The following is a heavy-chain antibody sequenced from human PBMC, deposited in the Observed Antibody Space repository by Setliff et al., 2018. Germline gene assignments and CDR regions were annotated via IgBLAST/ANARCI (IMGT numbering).Heavy chain of an antibody. V-gene: IGHV4-34*01. CDR2: INHRGST. D-gene: IGHD1-1*01. Sequence: SETLSLTCAAYGGTFSDYYWTWIRQPPGKGLEWVGEINHRGSTNYNPSLKSRVTISVDTSKDQFSLKVISMTAADTAVYYCARTGTYRYFDYWGQGTRVTVSS. CDR3: ARTGTYRYFDY. J-gene: IGHJ4*02. CDR1: GGTFSDYY.